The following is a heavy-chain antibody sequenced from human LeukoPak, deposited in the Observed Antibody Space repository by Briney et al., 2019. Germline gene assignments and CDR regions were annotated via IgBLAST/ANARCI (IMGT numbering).Heavy chain of an antibody. V-gene: IGHV4-34*01. CDR1: GGSFSGYY. D-gene: IGHD6-25*01. Sequence: SETLSLTCAVYGGSFSGYYWSWIRQPPGKGLEWIGEINHSGSTNYNPSLKSRVTISVDTSKNQLSLKLSSVTAAGTAVYYCARRVRSGSYYYYYYMDVWGKGTTVTVSS. CDR3: ARRVRSGSYYYYYYMDV. J-gene: IGHJ6*03. CDR2: INHSGST.